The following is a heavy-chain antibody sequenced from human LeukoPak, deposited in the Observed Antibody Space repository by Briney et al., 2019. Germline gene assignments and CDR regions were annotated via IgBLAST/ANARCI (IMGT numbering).Heavy chain of an antibody. J-gene: IGHJ4*02. Sequence: ASVKVPIKASGYTFTSYYMHWVRQAPGHGLEWVGIINPSGGSTTYAQKFQGRVTMTRDTSTSTVYMELSSLTSEDTAVYYCATGNSGHEYFDYWGQGTLRTVSS. D-gene: IGHD5-12*01. CDR2: INPSGGST. V-gene: IGHV1-46*01. CDR3: ATGNSGHEYFDY. CDR1: GYTFTSYY.